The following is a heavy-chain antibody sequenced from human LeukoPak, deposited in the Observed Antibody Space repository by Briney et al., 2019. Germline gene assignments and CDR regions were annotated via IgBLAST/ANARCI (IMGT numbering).Heavy chain of an antibody. D-gene: IGHD6-6*01. CDR3: ARVSPVSSSVDY. V-gene: IGHV4-59*10. CDR1: GGSFSGYY. Sequence: SETLSLTCAVYGGSFSGYYWSWIRQPAGKGLEWVGRIYASGSTNCDPSLKSRVTMSVDTSKNQFSLKLSSVTAADTAVYYCARVSPVSSSVDYWGQGTLVTVSS. J-gene: IGHJ4*02. CDR2: IYASGST.